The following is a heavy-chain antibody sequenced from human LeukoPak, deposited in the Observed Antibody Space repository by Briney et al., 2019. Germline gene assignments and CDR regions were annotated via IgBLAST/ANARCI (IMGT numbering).Heavy chain of an antibody. CDR2: ISAYNGNT. V-gene: IGHV1-18*01. J-gene: IGHJ4*02. D-gene: IGHD3-22*01. Sequence: ASVKVSCKASGYTFTSYGISWVRQAPGQGLEWMGWISAYNGNTNYAQKLQGRVTMTTDTSTSTAYMELSRLRSDDTAVYYCARASHTYYYDSWGQGTLVTVSS. CDR1: GYTFTSYG. CDR3: ARASHTYYYDS.